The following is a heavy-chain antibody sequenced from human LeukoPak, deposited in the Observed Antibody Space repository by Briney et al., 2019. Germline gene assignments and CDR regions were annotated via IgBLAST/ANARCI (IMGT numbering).Heavy chain of an antibody. D-gene: IGHD3-3*01. CDR2: IRSKAYGGTT. V-gene: IGHV3-49*04. J-gene: IGHJ4*02. CDR1: GFTFGDYA. CDR3: TREAAWSGYSADFDY. Sequence: TGGSLRLSCTASGFTFGDYAMTWVRQAPGKGLEWVGFIRSKAYGGTTEYAASVKGRFTISRDDSKGIAYLQMNSLKTEDTAVYYCTREAAWSGYSADFDYWGQGTLVTVSS.